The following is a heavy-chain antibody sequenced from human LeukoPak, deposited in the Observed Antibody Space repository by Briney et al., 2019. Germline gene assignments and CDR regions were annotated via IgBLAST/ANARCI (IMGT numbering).Heavy chain of an antibody. V-gene: IGHV4-59*12. D-gene: IGHD5-18*01. CDR2: IYYSGST. J-gene: IGHJ3*02. CDR1: GGSISSYY. Sequence: SETLSLTCTVSGGSISSYYWSWIRQPPGKGLEWIGYIYYSGSTNYNPSLKSRVTISVDTSKNQFSLRLRSVTAADTAVYYCARAKGTAMVSLGDAFDIWGQGTMVTVSS. CDR3: ARAKGTAMVSLGDAFDI.